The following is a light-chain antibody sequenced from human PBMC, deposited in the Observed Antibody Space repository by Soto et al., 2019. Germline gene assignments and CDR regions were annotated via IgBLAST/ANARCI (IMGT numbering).Light chain of an antibody. Sequence: EIVLTQSPATLSLSPGERATLSCRASQSVSSYLAWYQQKPGQAPRLLIFDASNRATGIPARFTGSVSGTDFTDFTLTISSLEPEDFAVYYCQQRSNWPYTFGQGTKLEIK. CDR2: DAS. CDR1: QSVSSY. CDR3: QQRSNWPYT. J-gene: IGKJ2*01. V-gene: IGKV3-11*01.